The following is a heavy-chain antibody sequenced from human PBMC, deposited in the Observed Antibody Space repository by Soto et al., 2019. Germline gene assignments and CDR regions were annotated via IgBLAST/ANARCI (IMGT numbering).Heavy chain of an antibody. V-gene: IGHV3-23*01. CDR3: ARDTLAFASPFDL. J-gene: IGHJ5*02. Sequence: PGGSLRLSCAASGFTFSSYAMNWVRQAPGKGLEWVSVISGSGSNTYYADSVKGRFTISRDNAKNTLYVQMNSLRAEDTAVYYCARDTLAFASPFDLWGQGTLVTVSS. CDR2: ISGSGSNT. D-gene: IGHD3-10*01. CDR1: GFTFSSYA.